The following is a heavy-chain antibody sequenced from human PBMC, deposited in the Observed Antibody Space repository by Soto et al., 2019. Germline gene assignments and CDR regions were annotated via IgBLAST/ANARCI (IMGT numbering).Heavy chain of an antibody. CDR1: GYTFTTYD. CDR3: ARRKERSGPHYFDY. V-gene: IGHV1-8*01. Sequence: QVQVVQSGAEVKKPGASVKVSCKTSGYTFTTYDIHWVRQATGQGLEWMGWLSPHNGNTGYAQQFRDRVKIAINTSTSTVSLEVSSLRFEDTATYYCARRKERSGPHYFDYWGQGTLVTVSS. J-gene: IGHJ4*02. CDR2: LSPHNGNT. D-gene: IGHD6-25*01.